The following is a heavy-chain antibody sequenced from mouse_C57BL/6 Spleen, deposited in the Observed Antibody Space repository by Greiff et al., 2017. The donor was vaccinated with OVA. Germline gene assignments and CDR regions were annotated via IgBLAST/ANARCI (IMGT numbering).Heavy chain of an antibody. CDR2: IDPSDSYT. D-gene: IGHD2-1*01. CDR3: ARGEDYGNYFFAY. V-gene: IGHV1-69*01. CDR1: GYTFTSYW. Sequence: QVQLKQPGAELVMPGASVKLSCKASGYTFTSYWMHWVKQRPGQGLEWIGEIDPSDSYTNYNRKFKGKSTLTVDKSSSTAYMQLSSLTSEDSAVYYCARGEDYGNYFFAYWGQGTLVTVAA. J-gene: IGHJ3*01.